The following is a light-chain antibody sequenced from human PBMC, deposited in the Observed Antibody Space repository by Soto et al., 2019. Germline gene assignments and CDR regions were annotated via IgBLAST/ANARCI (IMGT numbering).Light chain of an antibody. J-gene: IGKJ1*01. V-gene: IGKV1-27*01. CDR2: EAS. CDR1: QDISNY. Sequence: QMTQSPSSLSASVGDRVTITCRASQDISNYLAWYQQKPGGAPKLLIYEASTLQSGVPSRFSGSGSGADFTLTMRSLQPEDVAIYYCQKYNDAPRTFGQGTRVEMK. CDR3: QKYNDAPRT.